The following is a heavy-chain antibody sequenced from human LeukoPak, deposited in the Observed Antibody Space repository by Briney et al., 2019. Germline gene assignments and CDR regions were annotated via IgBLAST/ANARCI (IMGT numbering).Heavy chain of an antibody. D-gene: IGHD3-16*01. Sequence: GASVKVSCKASGYTFTIYGISWVRQAPGQGLEWMGWISAYNGNTNYAQKLQGRVTMTTDTSTSTAYMELRRLSSDHTAVYYCARVVGGAYYYYYYMDVWGKGTTVTVSS. V-gene: IGHV1-18*01. CDR1: GYTFTIYG. CDR3: ARVVGGAYYYYYYMDV. J-gene: IGHJ6*03. CDR2: ISAYNGNT.